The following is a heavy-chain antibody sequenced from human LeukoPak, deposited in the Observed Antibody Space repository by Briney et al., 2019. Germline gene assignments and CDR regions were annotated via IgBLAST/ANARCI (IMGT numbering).Heavy chain of an antibody. CDR2: IIPIFGTA. J-gene: IGHJ4*02. CDR3: ARAGRQLLYTGIDY. D-gene: IGHD2-2*02. V-gene: IGHV1-69*13. Sequence: SVKVSCKASGGTFSSYAISWVRQAPGQGLEWMGGIIPIFGTANYAQKFQGRVTITADESTSTAYMELSNLRSEDTAVYYCARAGRQLLYTGIDYWGQGTLVTVSS. CDR1: GGTFSSYA.